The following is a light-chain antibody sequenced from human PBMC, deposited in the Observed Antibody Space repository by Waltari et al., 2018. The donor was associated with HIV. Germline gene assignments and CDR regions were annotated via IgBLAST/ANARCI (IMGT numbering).Light chain of an antibody. CDR3: ASYAGRNNQVI. Sequence: QSALTQPPSASGSPGQSVTVSCSGTSSDIGGYDYVSWYQSHPGKAPKLILYEVTKRPSGVPDRFSGSKSGNTASLAVSGLQADDEAYYYCASYAGRNNQVIFGGVTKLTVL. CDR1: SSDIGGYDY. CDR2: EVT. V-gene: IGLV2-8*01. J-gene: IGLJ2*01.